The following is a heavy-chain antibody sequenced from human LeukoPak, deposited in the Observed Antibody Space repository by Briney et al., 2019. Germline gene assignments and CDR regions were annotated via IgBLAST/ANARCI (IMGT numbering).Heavy chain of an antibody. D-gene: IGHD5-18*01. V-gene: IGHV4-39*07. Sequence: SETLSLTCTVSDGSISSSSYYWGWVRQPPGKGLEWIGSIYYSGSTYYNPSLKSRVTISVDTSKNQFSLKLSSVTAADTAVYYCARGWGYSYGLDAFDIWGQGTMVTVSS. CDR2: IYYSGST. J-gene: IGHJ3*02. CDR3: ARGWGYSYGLDAFDI. CDR1: DGSISSSSYY.